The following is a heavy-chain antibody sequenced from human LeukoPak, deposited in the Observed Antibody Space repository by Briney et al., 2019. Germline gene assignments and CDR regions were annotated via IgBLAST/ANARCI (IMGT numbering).Heavy chain of an antibody. D-gene: IGHD3-10*01. V-gene: IGHV4-39*07. CDR3: AREERITMVRGPRAGYFDY. CDR1: GGSISSSSYY. J-gene: IGHJ4*02. CDR2: IYYSGST. Sequence: PSETLSLTCTVSGGSISSSSYYWGWIRQPPGKGLEWIGSIYYSGSTYYNPSLKSRVTISVDTSKNQFSLKLSSVTAADTAVYYCAREERITMVRGPRAGYFDYWGQGTLVTVSS.